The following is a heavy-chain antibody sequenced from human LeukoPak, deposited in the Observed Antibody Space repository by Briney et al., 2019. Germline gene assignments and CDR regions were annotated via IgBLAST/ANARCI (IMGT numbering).Heavy chain of an antibody. CDR3: ARTYPQWLVPLLDY. CDR1: GFTFSSYS. CDR2: ISSSSSTI. J-gene: IGHJ4*02. V-gene: IGHV3-48*01. D-gene: IGHD6-19*01. Sequence: GGSLRLSCAASGFTFSSYSMNWVRQAPGKGLEWVSYISSSSSTIYYADSVKGRFTISRDNAKNSLYLQTNSLRAEDTAVYYCARTYPQWLVPLLDYWGQGTLVTVSS.